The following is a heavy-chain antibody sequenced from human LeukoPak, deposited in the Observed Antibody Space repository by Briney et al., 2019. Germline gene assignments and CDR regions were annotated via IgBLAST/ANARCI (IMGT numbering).Heavy chain of an antibody. V-gene: IGHV3-30*18. CDR1: GFTFSSYG. CDR3: AKDFRYDSSGSPPGN. Sequence: GGSLRLSCAASGFTFSSYGMHWVRQAPGRGLEWVAVISYDGSNKYYADSVKGRFTISRDNSKNTLYLQMNSLRAEDTAVYYCAKDFRYDSSGSPPGNWGQGTLVTVSS. CDR2: ISYDGSNK. J-gene: IGHJ4*02. D-gene: IGHD3-22*01.